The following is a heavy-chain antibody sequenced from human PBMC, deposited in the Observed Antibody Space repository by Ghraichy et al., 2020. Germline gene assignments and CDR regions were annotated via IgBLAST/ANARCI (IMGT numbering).Heavy chain of an antibody. CDR3: ACGGVDDAFDI. CDR1: GFTVSSKY. D-gene: IGHD2-8*01. Sequence: LSLTCAASGFTVSSKYMSWVRQAPGKGLEWVSVIYPGGSTYYADSVKGRFTISRDNSKNTLYLQMNSLRAEDTAVYYCACGGVDDAFDIWGQGTMVTVSS. V-gene: IGHV3-53*01. J-gene: IGHJ3*02. CDR2: IYPGGST.